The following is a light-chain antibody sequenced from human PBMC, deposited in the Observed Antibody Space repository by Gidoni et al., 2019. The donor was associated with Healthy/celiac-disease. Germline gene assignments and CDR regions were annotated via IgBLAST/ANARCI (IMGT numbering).Light chain of an antibody. CDR1: QSVSSY. V-gene: IGKV3-11*01. Sequence: EIVLTQSPATLSLSPGERATLSCRASQSVSSYLAWYQQKPGQAPRLLIYDASNRATGSPARCSGSGSGTDFTLTISSLEPEDFAVYYCQQRSNWPYTFXXXTKLEIK. J-gene: IGKJ2*01. CDR2: DAS. CDR3: QQRSNWPYT.